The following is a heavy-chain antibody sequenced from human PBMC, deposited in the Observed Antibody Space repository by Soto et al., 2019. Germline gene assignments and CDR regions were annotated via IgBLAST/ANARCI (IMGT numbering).Heavy chain of an antibody. Sequence: AESLSLTCAAYGASFSGYYWSCIRQPPGKELEWIGEINHSGSTNYNPSLKSRVPISVDTSKNQFTLKLRSVTAADTAEYYCARGGFVSGSYYKGVRTYYYGMDVWGQGPTFTVSS. CDR2: INHSGST. D-gene: IGHD3-10*01. J-gene: IGHJ6*02. CDR1: GASFSGYY. V-gene: IGHV4-34*01. CDR3: ARGGFVSGSYYKGVRTYYYGMDV.